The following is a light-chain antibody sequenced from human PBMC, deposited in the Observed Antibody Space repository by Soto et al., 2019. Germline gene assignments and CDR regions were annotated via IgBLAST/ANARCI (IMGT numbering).Light chain of an antibody. CDR1: TSNIGHNY. V-gene: IGLV1-47*01. CDR3: ATWDDRLSGGV. J-gene: IGLJ3*02. CDR2: RNN. Sequence: VVTQPPSASGTPGQRVTISCSGSTSNIGHNYVYWYQQFPGTAPKLLIYRNNQRPSGVPDRFSGSKSGTSASLAISGLRSEDEADYYCATWDDRLSGGVFGGGTQLTVL.